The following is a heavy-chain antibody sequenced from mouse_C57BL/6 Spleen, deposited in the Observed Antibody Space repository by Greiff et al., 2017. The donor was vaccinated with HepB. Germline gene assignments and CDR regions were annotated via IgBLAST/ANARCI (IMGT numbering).Heavy chain of an antibody. CDR1: GYAFSSSW. D-gene: IGHD1-1*01. CDR3: AGGNYYGSSFHFDY. V-gene: IGHV1-82*01. CDR2: IYPGDGDT. Sequence: QVQLQQSGPELVKPGASVKISCKASGYAFSSSWMNWVKQRPGKGLEWIGRIYPGDGDTNYNGKFKGKATLTADKSSSTAYMQLSSLTSEDSAVYFCAGGNYYGSSFHFDYWGQGTTLTVSS. J-gene: IGHJ2*01.